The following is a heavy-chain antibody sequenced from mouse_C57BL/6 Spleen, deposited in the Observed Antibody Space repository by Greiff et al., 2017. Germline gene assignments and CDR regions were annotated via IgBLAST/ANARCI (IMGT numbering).Heavy chain of an antibody. Sequence: DVMLVESGGDLVKPGGSLKLSCAASGFTFSSYGMSWVRQTPDKRLEWVATISSGGSYTYYPDSVKGRFTISRDNAKNTLYLQMSSLKSEDTAMYYCARHGTIVTTSYYFDYWGQGTTLTVSS. J-gene: IGHJ2*01. CDR1: GFTFSSYG. V-gene: IGHV5-6*02. CDR3: ARHGTIVTTSYYFDY. D-gene: IGHD2-5*01. CDR2: ISSGGSYT.